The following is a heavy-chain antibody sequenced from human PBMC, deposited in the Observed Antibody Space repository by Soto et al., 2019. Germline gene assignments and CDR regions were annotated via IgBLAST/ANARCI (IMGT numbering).Heavy chain of an antibody. CDR2: INPNSGGT. J-gene: IGHJ4*02. CDR1: GYTFTGYY. V-gene: IGHV1-2*04. CDR3: ARGLRDGYNWSYFDY. D-gene: IGHD5-12*01. Sequence: ASVKVSCKASGYTFTGYYMHWVRQAPGQGLEWMGWINPNSGGTNYAQKFQGWVTMTRDTSISTAYMELSRLRSDDTAVYYCARGLRDGYNWSYFDYWGQGTLVTVSS.